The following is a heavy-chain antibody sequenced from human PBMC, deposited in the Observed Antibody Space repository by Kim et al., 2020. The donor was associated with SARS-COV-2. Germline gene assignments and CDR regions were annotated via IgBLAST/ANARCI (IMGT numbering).Heavy chain of an antibody. Sequence: GGSLRLSCAASGFTFTSYWMHWVRQAPGKGLEWLATIKQDGGDKYYVDSVKGRFTISRDNSRTSLYLHMNSLRAEDTAIYYCARPISSKWYVNGMDVWGQGTTVTVSS. CDR3: ARPISSKWYVNGMDV. D-gene: IGHD6-13*01. J-gene: IGHJ6*02. V-gene: IGHV3-7*01. CDR2: IKQDGGDK. CDR1: GFTFTSYW.